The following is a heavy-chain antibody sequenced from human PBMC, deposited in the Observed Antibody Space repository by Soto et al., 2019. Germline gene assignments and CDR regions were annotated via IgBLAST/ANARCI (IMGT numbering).Heavy chain of an antibody. V-gene: IGHV1-46*02. CDR3: ATGGEVGPRGDY. J-gene: IGHJ4*02. CDR1: GYSFNGYY. D-gene: IGHD1-26*01. Sequence: ASVKVSCKASGYSFNGYYMHWVRQAPGQGPEWMGIINLGGGGTNYAQRFRDRVTMTRDTSTSTVFMELTSLRDDDTAMYYCATGGEVGPRGDYWGQGSL. CDR2: INLGGGGT.